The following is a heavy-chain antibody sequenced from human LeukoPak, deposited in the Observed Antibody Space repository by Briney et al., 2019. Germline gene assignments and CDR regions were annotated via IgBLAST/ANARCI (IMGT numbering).Heavy chain of an antibody. Sequence: GGSLRLSCAASGFTFSSYSMNWVRQAPGKGLEWVSSISSSSSYIYYADSVKGRFTISRDSSKNTLYLQMNSLRAEDTAVYYCAKDFTRGTRFGKIPHYFDYWGRGTLVTVSS. J-gene: IGHJ4*02. D-gene: IGHD3-10*01. CDR2: ISSSSSYI. CDR1: GFTFSSYS. V-gene: IGHV3-21*01. CDR3: AKDFTRGTRFGKIPHYFDY.